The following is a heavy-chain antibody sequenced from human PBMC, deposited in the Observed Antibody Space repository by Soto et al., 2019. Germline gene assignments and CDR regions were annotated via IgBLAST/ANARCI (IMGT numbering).Heavy chain of an antibody. V-gene: IGHV4-59*08. CDR2: IYYSGST. Sequence: SETLSLTCTVSGGSISSYYWSWIRQSPGKGLEWIGYIYYSGSTNYNPSLKSRVTISVDTSKNQFSLKLSSVTAADTAVYYCARSYGSSFDYWGQGTLVTVSS. D-gene: IGHD4-17*01. J-gene: IGHJ4*02. CDR3: ARSYGSSFDY. CDR1: GGSISSYY.